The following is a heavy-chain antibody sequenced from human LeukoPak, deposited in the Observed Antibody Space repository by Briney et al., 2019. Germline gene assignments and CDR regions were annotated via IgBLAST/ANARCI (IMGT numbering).Heavy chain of an antibody. V-gene: IGHV1-69*13. CDR3: ASQTTVPYAFDI. CDR1: GGTFSSYA. D-gene: IGHD4-17*01. J-gene: IGHJ3*02. Sequence: VASVKVSCKASGGTFSSYAISWVRQAPGQGLEWMGGIIPIFGTANYAQKFQGRVTITADESTSTAYMEPSSLRSEDTAVYYCASQTTVPYAFDIWGQGTMVTVSS. CDR2: IIPIFGTA.